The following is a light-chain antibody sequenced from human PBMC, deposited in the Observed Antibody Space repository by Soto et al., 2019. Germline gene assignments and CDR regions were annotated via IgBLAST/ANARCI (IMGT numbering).Light chain of an antibody. Sequence: EIVLTQSPGTLSLSPGERATLSCRASQSVSSSYLAWYQQKPGQAPRLLIYGASSRATGIPDRFSGSGSGKDFTVTISRLYPEDFAVYYCQQYGSSSWKFGQGTKVEIK. CDR3: QQYGSSSWK. CDR1: QSVSSSY. V-gene: IGKV3-20*01. J-gene: IGKJ1*01. CDR2: GAS.